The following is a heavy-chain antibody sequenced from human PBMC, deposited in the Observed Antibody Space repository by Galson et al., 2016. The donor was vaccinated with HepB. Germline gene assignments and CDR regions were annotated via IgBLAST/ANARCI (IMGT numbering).Heavy chain of an antibody. D-gene: IGHD3-22*01. Sequence: SLRLSCAASRFTFTNYAMQLVRQAPSKGLEWVSLISYDGSIKYYADSVTGRFTISRDNSKSTVHLQMNSLRPEDTAVYYCVRGVTESAVITADTFPKLRRPDDNYYYYMDVWGKGTTATVSS. CDR1: RFTFTNYA. CDR3: VRGVTESAVITADTFPKLRRPDDNYYYYMDV. CDR2: ISYDGSIK. J-gene: IGHJ6*03. V-gene: IGHV3-30-3*01.